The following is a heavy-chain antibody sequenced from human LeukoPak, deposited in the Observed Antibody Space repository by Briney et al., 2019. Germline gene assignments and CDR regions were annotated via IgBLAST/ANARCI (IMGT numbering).Heavy chain of an antibody. V-gene: IGHV4-59*12. J-gene: IGHJ4*02. CDR2: IYYSGST. CDR1: GGSISSYY. D-gene: IGHD4-17*01. Sequence: SETLSLTCTVSGGSISSYYWSWIRQPPGKGLEWIGYIYYSGSTNYNPSLKSRVTISVDTSKNQFSLKLSSVTAADTAVYYCARATRTVTTTYIDYWGQGTLVTVSS. CDR3: ARATRTVTTTYIDY.